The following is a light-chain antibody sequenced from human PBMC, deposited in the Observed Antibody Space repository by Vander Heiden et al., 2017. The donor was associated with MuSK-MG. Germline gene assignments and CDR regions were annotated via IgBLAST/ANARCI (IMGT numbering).Light chain of an antibody. CDR3: QQYNNWPPIT. J-gene: IGKJ3*01. Sequence: EIEMTQSPATLSVSPGERATLSCRASQSVSSNLAWYQQKPGQAPRLLIYGASTRATDIPARFSGSGSGTEFTLTISSLQSEDFAVYYCQQYNNWPPITFGHGTKVDIK. V-gene: IGKV3-15*01. CDR1: QSVSSN. CDR2: GAS.